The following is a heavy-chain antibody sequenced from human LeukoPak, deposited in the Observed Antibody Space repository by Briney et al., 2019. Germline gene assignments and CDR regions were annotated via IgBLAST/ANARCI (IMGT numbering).Heavy chain of an antibody. CDR1: GGSISSSSYY. Sequence: PSETLSLTCTVSGGSISSSSYYWGWIRQPPGKGLEWIGSIYYSGSTYYNPSLKSRVTISVDTSKNQFSLKLSSVTAADTAVYYCATRYSSGWRAVDEQRALFDYWGQGTLVTVSS. V-gene: IGHV4-39*01. CDR2: IYYSGST. CDR3: ATRYSSGWRAVDEQRALFDY. J-gene: IGHJ4*02. D-gene: IGHD6-19*01.